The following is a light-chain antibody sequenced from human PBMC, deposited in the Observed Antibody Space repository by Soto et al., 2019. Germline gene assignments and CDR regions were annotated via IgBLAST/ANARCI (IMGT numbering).Light chain of an antibody. V-gene: IGLV2-23*01. Sequence: QSALTQPASVSGSPGQSITISCTGTSSDVGFSNLVSWFQQHPGKAPKLLIFEDNKRPSGVSDRFSGSKSDNTASLTISGLQAADEAEYYCCSYAGGSGFRYVFCTGTKLTVL. J-gene: IGLJ1*01. CDR1: SSDVGFSNL. CDR2: EDN. CDR3: CSYAGGSGFRYV.